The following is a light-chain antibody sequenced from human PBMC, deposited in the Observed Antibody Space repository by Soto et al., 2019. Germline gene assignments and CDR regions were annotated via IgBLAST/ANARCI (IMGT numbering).Light chain of an antibody. V-gene: IGKV1-5*03. CDR3: QQFNNYIT. CDR2: KAS. CDR1: QSISSW. J-gene: IGKJ5*01. Sequence: DIQITQSPSTLSASVGDIVTITCRASQSISSWLAWDQQKPGKAPKLLIYKASRLESGVPSRFSGSGSGTDFTLTISSPQPEDFATYYCQQFNNYITFGQGTRLEIK.